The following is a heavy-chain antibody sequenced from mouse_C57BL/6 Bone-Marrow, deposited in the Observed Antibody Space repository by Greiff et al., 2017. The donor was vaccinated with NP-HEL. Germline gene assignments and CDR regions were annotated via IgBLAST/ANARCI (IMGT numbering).Heavy chain of an antibody. J-gene: IGHJ3*01. Sequence: EVKLVESGAELVRPGASVTLSCTASGFNIKDDYMHWVKQRPEQGLEWIGWIDPENGDTEYASKFQGKATITADTSSNTAYLQLSSLTSEDTAVYYCTTGPTSFAYWGQGTLVTVSA. V-gene: IGHV14-4*01. CDR3: TTGPTSFAY. D-gene: IGHD2-10*01. CDR1: GFNIKDDY. CDR2: IDPENGDT.